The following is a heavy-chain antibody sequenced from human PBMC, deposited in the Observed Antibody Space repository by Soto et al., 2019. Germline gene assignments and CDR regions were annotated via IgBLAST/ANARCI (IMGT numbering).Heavy chain of an antibody. V-gene: IGHV4-34*01. CDR3: ARRGGYCSGGSCSHVDY. D-gene: IGHD2-15*01. CDR1: GGSFSGYY. CDR2: INHSGST. J-gene: IGHJ4*02. Sequence: SETLSLTCAVYGGSFSGYYWSWIRQPPGKGLEWIGEINHSGSTNYNPSLKSRVTISVDTSKNQFSLKLSSVTAADTAVYYCARRGGYCSGGSCSHVDYWGQGTLVTVSS.